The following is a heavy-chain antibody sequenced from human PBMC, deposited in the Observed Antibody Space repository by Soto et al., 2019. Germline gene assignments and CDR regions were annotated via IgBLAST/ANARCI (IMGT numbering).Heavy chain of an antibody. J-gene: IGHJ4*02. CDR1: GGSVSSGSYY. CDR3: ARDSVVTPGFFDY. V-gene: IGHV4-61*01. Sequence: QVQLQESGPGLVKPSETLSLTCTVSGGSVSSGSYYWSWIRLPPGKGLEWIGYIYYSGSTNYNPSLKSRDTISVDTSKNQFSLKLSSVTAADTAVYYCARDSVVTPGFFDYWGQGTLVTVSS. CDR2: IYYSGST. D-gene: IGHD2-21*02.